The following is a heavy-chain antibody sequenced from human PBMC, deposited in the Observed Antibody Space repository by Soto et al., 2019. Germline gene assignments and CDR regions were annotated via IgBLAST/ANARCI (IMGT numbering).Heavy chain of an antibody. CDR1: GYSFTSYW. D-gene: IGHD3-22*01. Sequence: GESLKISCKGSGYSFTSYWIGWVGQMPGKGLEWMGIIYPGDSDTRYSPSFQGQVTISADKSISTAYLQWSSLKASDTAMYYCARQGHYYYDSSGYYPGAAFDIWGQGTMVTVSS. CDR2: IYPGDSDT. J-gene: IGHJ3*02. CDR3: ARQGHYYYDSSGYYPGAAFDI. V-gene: IGHV5-51*01.